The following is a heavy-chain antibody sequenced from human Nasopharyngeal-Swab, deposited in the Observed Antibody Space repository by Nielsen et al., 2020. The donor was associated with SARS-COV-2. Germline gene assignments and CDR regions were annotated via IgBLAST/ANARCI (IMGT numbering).Heavy chain of an antibody. Sequence: GESLKISCAASGFTFSTYAMSWVRQAPGKGLEWVSATSRSGVTTFYADSVKGRFTISRDNSKNTLYLQMNSLGAEDTAVYYCAKDLVGAANWGQGTLVTVSS. CDR2: TSRSGVTT. J-gene: IGHJ4*02. D-gene: IGHD2-15*01. CDR1: GFTFSTYA. V-gene: IGHV3-23*01. CDR3: AKDLVGAAN.